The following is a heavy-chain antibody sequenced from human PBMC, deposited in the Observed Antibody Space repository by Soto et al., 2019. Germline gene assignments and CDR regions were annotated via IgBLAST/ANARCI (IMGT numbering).Heavy chain of an antibody. CDR3: ARRGSR. J-gene: IGHJ3*01. CDR2: IHPGGQTI. D-gene: IGHD2-15*01. Sequence: GGSLRLSCAASGFTFISSEMYWVRQAPGKGLEWISYIHPGGQTIFYAESVKGRFPISRDNAKHSVYLQMNSLRAEDTAVYYCARRGSRWGRGTKVTVSS. CDR1: GFTFISSE. V-gene: IGHV3-48*03.